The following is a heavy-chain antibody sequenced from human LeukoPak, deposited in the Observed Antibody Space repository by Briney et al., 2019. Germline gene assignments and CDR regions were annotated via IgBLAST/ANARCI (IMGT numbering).Heavy chain of an antibody. V-gene: IGHV3-21*01. CDR3: AREKSGYVMNYFDY. D-gene: IGHD3-22*01. CDR1: GFIFSSYR. CDR2: ISSSSSYI. Sequence: GGSLRLSCAASGFIFSSYRMNWVRQAPGKGLEWVSSISSSSSYIYYADSVKGRFTISRDNAKNSLYLQMNSLRVEDMAVYYCAREKSGYVMNYFDYWGQGTLVTVSS. J-gene: IGHJ4*02.